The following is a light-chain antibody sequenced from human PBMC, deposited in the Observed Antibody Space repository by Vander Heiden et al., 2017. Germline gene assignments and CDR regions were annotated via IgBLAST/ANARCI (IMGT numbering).Light chain of an antibody. CDR3: QSYDNSLSASV. Sequence: QSVLTQPPSVSGAPGQRVTISCTGSSSNIGAGNDLHWYQQLPGPAPKLLIYGNNNRPSGVPDRFSGSKSGTSASLAITGLQTEDEADYYCQSYDNSLSASVFGGGTKLTVV. CDR2: GNN. J-gene: IGLJ3*02. CDR1: SSNIGAGND. V-gene: IGLV1-40*01.